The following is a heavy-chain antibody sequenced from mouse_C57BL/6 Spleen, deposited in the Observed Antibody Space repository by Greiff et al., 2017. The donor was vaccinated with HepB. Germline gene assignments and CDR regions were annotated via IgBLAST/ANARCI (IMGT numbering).Heavy chain of an antibody. CDR1: GYTFTSYG. Sequence: VKLQESGAELARPGASVKLSCKASGYTFTSYGISWVKQRTGQGLEWIGEIYPRSGNTYYNEKFKGKATLTADKSSSTAYMELRSLTSEDSAVYFCARDTTVVATDYFDYWGQGTTLTVSS. CDR3: ARDTTVVATDYFDY. D-gene: IGHD1-1*01. CDR2: IYPRSGNT. V-gene: IGHV1-81*01. J-gene: IGHJ2*01.